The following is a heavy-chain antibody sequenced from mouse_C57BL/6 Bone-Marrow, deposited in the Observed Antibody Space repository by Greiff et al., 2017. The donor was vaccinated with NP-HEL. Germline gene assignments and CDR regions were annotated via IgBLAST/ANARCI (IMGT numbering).Heavy chain of an antibody. Sequence: VQLQQSGPELVKPGASVKISCKASGYSFTGYYMNWVKQSPEKSLEWIGEINPSTGGTTYNQKFKAKATLTVDKSSSTAYMQLKSLTSEDSAVYYCARWWSYAMDYWGQGTSVTVSS. CDR1: GYSFTGYY. J-gene: IGHJ4*01. D-gene: IGHD1-1*02. CDR3: ARWWSYAMDY. CDR2: INPSTGGT. V-gene: IGHV1-42*01.